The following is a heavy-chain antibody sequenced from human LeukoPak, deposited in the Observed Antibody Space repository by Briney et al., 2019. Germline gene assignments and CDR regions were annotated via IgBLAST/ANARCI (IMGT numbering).Heavy chain of an antibody. CDR1: GFTFSIYS. D-gene: IGHD5-12*01. CDR2: IISSGSYI. CDR3: ARRNGQDIVATFRRRYYFDY. Sequence: GGSLRLSCAASGFTFSIYSMDWVRQAPGKGLEWVSSIISSGSYIYYADSVKGRFTISRDNAKNSLYLQMNSLRAEDTAVYYCARRNGQDIVATFRRRYYFDYWGQGTLVTVSS. J-gene: IGHJ4*02. V-gene: IGHV3-21*01.